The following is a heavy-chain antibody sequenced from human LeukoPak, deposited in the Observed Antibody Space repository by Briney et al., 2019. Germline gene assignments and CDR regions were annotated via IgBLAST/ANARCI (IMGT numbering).Heavy chain of an antibody. CDR3: ARGVGIVGDYYYMDV. Sequence: ASVKVSCKASGYTFTSYGISWVRQAPGQGLEWMGWISAYNGNTNYAQKLQGRVTMTTDTSTSAAYMELRSLRSDDTAVYYCARGVGIVGDYYYMDVWGKGTTVTVSS. CDR1: GYTFTSYG. J-gene: IGHJ6*03. D-gene: IGHD2-15*01. V-gene: IGHV1-18*01. CDR2: ISAYNGNT.